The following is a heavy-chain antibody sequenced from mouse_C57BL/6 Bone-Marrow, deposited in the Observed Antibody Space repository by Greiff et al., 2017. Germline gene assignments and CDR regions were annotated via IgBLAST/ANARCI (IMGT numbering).Heavy chain of an antibody. CDR1: GYTFTSYG. V-gene: IGHV1-81*01. J-gene: IGHJ3*01. D-gene: IGHD2-1*01. Sequence: QVQLKQSGAELARPGASVKLSCKASGYTFTSYGISWVKQRTGQGLEWIGEIYPRSGNTYYNEKFKGKATLTADKSSSTAYMELRSLTSEDSAVYFCVYYGNVLAYWGQGTLVTVSA. CDR2: IYPRSGNT. CDR3: VYYGNVLAY.